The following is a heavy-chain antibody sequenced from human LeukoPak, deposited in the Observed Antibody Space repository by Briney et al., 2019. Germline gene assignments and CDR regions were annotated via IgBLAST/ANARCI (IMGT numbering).Heavy chain of an antibody. J-gene: IGHJ4*02. CDR2: IYHSGLT. D-gene: IGHD3-3*01. Sequence: SETLSLTCSIYVYPISSDYYWGWIRQSPWKGLEWIGSIYHSGLTHYNPSLKSRVTISRHTSNNQFSLRMNSVTAADTGVYFCAVTINYDFWSGYAFDYWGRGTLVTVSS. CDR3: AVTINYDFWSGYAFDY. CDR1: VYPISSDYY. V-gene: IGHV4-38-2*01.